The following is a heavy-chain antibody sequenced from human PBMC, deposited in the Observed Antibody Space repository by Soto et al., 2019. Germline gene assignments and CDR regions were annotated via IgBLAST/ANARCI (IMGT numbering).Heavy chain of an antibody. J-gene: IGHJ4*02. D-gene: IGHD3-16*01. CDR3: ARLPGGDFHDY. V-gene: IGHV4-59*01. CDR2: IYYIGST. Sequence: SETLSLTCSVSGCSISRYYWSWIRQPPGKGLEWIGKIYYIGSTKFNPSLKSRVTISLDSSKNQFSLKLTSVTAADTAVYYCARLPGGDFHDYWGQGILVTVSS. CDR1: GCSISRYY.